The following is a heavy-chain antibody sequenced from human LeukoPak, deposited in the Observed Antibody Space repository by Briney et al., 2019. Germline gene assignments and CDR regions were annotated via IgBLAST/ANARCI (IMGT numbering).Heavy chain of an antibody. CDR3: ARVSGYDWESSYDY. Sequence: ETLSPTCTVSGGSISSYYWSWIRQPPGKGLEWIGYIYYSGSTNYNPSLKSRVTISVDTSKNQFSLKLSSVTAAETAVYYCARVSGYDWESSYDYWGQGTLVTVSS. CDR2: IYYSGST. D-gene: IGHD5-12*01. V-gene: IGHV4-59*01. J-gene: IGHJ4*02. CDR1: GGSISSYY.